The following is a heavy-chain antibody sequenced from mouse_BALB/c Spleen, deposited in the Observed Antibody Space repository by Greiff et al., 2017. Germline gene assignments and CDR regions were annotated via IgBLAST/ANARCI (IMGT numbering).Heavy chain of an antibody. V-gene: IGHV2-2*02. J-gene: IGHJ1*01. Sequence: VQLQQSGPGLVQPSQSLSITCTVSGFSLTSYGVHWVRQSPGKGLEWLGVIWSGGSTDYNAAFISRLSISKDNSKSQVFFKMNSLQANDTAIYYCAREGMVTSYWYFDVWGAGTTVTVSS. CDR2: IWSGGST. CDR1: GFSLTSYG. D-gene: IGHD2-10*02. CDR3: AREGMVTSYWYFDV.